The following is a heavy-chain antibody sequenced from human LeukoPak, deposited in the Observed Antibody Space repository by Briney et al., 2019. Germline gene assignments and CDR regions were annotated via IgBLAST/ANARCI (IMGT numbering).Heavy chain of an antibody. J-gene: IGHJ4*02. D-gene: IGHD2-8*02. CDR2: IYHSGST. CDR1: GGSISSYY. CDR3: AWGNIELAQLHFDS. V-gene: IGHV4-59*12. Sequence: SETLSLTCTVSGGSISSYYWSWIRQPPGKGLEWIGEIYHSGSTNYNPSLKSRVTISVDKSKNQFSLKLSSVTAADTAVYYCAWGNIELAQLHFDSWGPGTLVTVSS.